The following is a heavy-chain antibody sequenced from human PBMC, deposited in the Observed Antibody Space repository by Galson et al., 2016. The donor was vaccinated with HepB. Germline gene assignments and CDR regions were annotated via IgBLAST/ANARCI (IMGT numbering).Heavy chain of an antibody. CDR2: VYYNGDT. D-gene: IGHD2-15*01. V-gene: IGHV4-39*07. CDR1: GDSISSSRYY. CDR3: AVEKGYCSGGSCYYFDY. J-gene: IGHJ4*02. Sequence: SETLSLTCTVSGDSISSSRYYWGWIRQPPGKGLEYIGRVYYNGDTNYNPSLKSRVTISTDTSKNPLSLKLSAVTAADTAVYYCAVEKGYCSGGSCYYFDYWGQGTLVTVYS.